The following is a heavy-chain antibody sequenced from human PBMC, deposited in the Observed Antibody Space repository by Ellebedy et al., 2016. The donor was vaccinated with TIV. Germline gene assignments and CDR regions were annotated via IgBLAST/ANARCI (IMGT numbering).Heavy chain of an antibody. CDR2: ISHTGST. V-gene: IGHV4-38-2*02. CDR1: DYSISSNDF. J-gene: IGHJ4*02. CDR3: ARIYGDYPPYFFDS. D-gene: IGHD4-17*01. Sequence: MPSETLSLTCTVSDYSISSNDFWGWIRQPPGKGLEWIGTISHTGSTYYNPSLKSRVTISVDTYKNQFSPKLSSVTAADTAVYYCARIYGDYPPYFFDSWGQGTLVTVSS.